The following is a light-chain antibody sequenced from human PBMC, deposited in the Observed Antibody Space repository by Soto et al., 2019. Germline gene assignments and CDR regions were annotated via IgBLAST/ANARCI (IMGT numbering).Light chain of an antibody. CDR1: QSIASY. J-gene: IGKJ4*01. CDR2: GAV. Sequence: DIQMTQSPSSLSASVGGSVTLTCRASQSIASYVNWYQQKPGKAPKLLILGAVILQSGVPSRFSGSGSGTDCTLTISRVKQEEFATYYCERDYTTARTFGGGTKVDIK. V-gene: IGKV1-39*01. CDR3: ERDYTTART.